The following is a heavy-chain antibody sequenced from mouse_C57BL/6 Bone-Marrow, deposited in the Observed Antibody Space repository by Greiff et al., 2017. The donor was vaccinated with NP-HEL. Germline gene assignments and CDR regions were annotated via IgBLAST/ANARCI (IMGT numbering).Heavy chain of an antibody. CDR3: ARRFYGQFYYAMDY. Sequence: DVQLQESGPELVKPGASVKIPCKASGYTFTDYNMDWVKQSHGKSLEWIGDINPNNGGTIYNQKFKGKATLTVDKSSSTAYMELRSLTSEDTAVYYCARRFYGQFYYAMDYWGQGTSVTVSS. CDR2: INPNNGGT. CDR1: GYTFTDYN. D-gene: IGHD1-1*01. J-gene: IGHJ4*01. V-gene: IGHV1-18*01.